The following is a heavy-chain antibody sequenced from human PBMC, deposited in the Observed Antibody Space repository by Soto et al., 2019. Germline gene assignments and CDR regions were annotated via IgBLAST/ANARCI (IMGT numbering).Heavy chain of an antibody. V-gene: IGHV4-34*01. J-gene: IGHJ6*02. CDR2: INHSGST. CDR1: GGSFSGYY. Sequence: SESLSLTCAVYGGSFSGYYWSWIRQPPGKGLEWIGEINHSGSTNYNPSLKSRVTISVDTSKNQFSLKLSSVTAADTAVYYCARYCSGGSCYPRTYGMDVWGQGTTVTV. CDR3: ARYCSGGSCYPRTYGMDV. D-gene: IGHD2-15*01.